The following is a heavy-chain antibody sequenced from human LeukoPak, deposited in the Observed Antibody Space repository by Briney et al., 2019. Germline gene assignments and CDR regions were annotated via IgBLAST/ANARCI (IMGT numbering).Heavy chain of an antibody. J-gene: IGHJ4*02. Sequence: ASVKVSCKASGYTFTHYAINWVRQAPGQGLEWMGWINTNTATPMYAQGSSGRFVFSLDVSDSTAYLHINSLEAGDTAVYYCARDPTRSPGGGFFSPLGYWGQGSLVTVSS. CDR1: GYTFTHYA. D-gene: IGHD3-22*01. CDR3: ARDPTRSPGGGFFSPLGY. V-gene: IGHV7-4-1*02. CDR2: INTNTATP.